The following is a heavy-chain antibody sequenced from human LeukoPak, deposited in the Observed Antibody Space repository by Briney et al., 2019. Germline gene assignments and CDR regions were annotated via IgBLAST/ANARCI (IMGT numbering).Heavy chain of an antibody. Sequence: GGSLRLSCAASGFTFSSYAMHWVRQAPGKGLEWVAVISYDGSNKYYADSVRGRFTISRDNSKNTLYLQMNSLRAEDTAVYYCAREVRGDYFDYWGQGTLVTVSS. CDR3: AREVRGDYFDY. V-gene: IGHV3-30*04. CDR1: GFTFSSYA. D-gene: IGHD3-10*01. CDR2: ISYDGSNK. J-gene: IGHJ4*02.